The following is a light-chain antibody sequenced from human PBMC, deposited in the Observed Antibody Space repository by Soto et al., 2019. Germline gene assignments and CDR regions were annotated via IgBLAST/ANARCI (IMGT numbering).Light chain of an antibody. J-gene: IGLJ1*01. CDR1: SSNIGSNS. CDR3: AAWDESLNGYV. Sequence: QCSLPLLPSWYGSPGEGVTLTCYGNSSNIGSNSVNWYQQLPGTAPKLLIYSNDRRPSGVPDRFSGSKSGTSASLAISGLQSEDAADYYCAAWDESLNGYVFGTGTKVTVL. CDR2: SND. V-gene: IGLV1-44*01.